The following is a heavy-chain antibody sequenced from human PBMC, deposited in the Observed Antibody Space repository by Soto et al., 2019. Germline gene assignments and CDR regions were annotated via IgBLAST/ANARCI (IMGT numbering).Heavy chain of an antibody. V-gene: IGHV4-30-2*01. CDR1: GGSMISYS. J-gene: IGHJ5*02. CDR2: IYHSGST. Sequence: PSETLSLTCTVSGGSMISYSWSWIRQPPGKGLEWIGYIYHSGSTYYNPSLKSRVTISVDRSKNQFSLKLSSVTAADTAVYYCARVPGPWGQGTLVTVSS. D-gene: IGHD7-27*01. CDR3: ARVPGP.